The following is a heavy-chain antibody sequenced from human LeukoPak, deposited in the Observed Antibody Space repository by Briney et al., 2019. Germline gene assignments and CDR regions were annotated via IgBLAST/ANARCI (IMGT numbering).Heavy chain of an antibody. D-gene: IGHD6-13*01. CDR3: ARDLIAAAPNYYGMDV. J-gene: IGHJ6*02. Sequence: HSGGSLRLSCAASGFTVSSNYMSWVRQAPGKGLEWVSVIYSGGSTYYADSVKGRFTISRDNSKNTLYLQMNSLRAEDTAVYYCARDLIAAAPNYYGMDVWGQGTTVTVSS. V-gene: IGHV3-53*01. CDR1: GFTVSSNY. CDR2: IYSGGST.